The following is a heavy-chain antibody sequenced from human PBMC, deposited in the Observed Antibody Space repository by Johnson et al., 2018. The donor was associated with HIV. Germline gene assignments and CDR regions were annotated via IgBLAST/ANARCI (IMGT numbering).Heavy chain of an antibody. V-gene: IGHV3-66*01. D-gene: IGHD3-22*01. CDR1: GFTFSDYY. CDR2: INSGGST. J-gene: IGHJ3*02. CDR3: ARGLGSYSSGYPMLDAFDI. Sequence: VQLVESGGDLVKPGGSLRLSCAAFGFTFSDYYMSWIRQAPGKGLEWVSVINSGGSTYYTDSVKGRFTISRDNSKNTLYLQMNSLRAGDTAVYYCARGLGSYSSGYPMLDAFDIWGQGTMVTVSS.